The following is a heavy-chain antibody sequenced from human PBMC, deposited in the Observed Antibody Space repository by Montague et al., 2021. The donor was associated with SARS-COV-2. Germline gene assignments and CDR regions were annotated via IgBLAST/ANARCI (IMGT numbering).Heavy chain of an antibody. Sequence: ETLPLTCTVSGASVASGNFYWSWIRQPPGKGLEWIGYMYYTGHTNYNPSLESRVTMPVDPSKNQFSLTLTSVTAADTAVYYCARSRANVPSRPGFDYWGQGALVTVSS. J-gene: IGHJ4*02. V-gene: IGHV4-61*01. CDR1: GASVASGNFY. CDR3: ARSRANVPSRPGFDY. CDR2: MYYTGHT. D-gene: IGHD6-6*01.